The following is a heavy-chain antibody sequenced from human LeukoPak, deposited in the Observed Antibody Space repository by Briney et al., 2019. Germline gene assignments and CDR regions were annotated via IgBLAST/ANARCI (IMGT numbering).Heavy chain of an antibody. CDR2: ISDYNGNA. CDR3: AREGPLLWFGEEGDSGYYYYMDV. J-gene: IGHJ6*03. D-gene: IGHD3-10*01. CDR1: GYTFTINS. V-gene: IGHV1-18*01. Sequence: GASVTMSCKASGYTFTINSITWVRQDPGPRVEWMEWISDYNGNANYAHKLQGRVTMTTDTSTSRAYMELRSLRSDDTAVYYCAREGPLLWFGEEGDSGYYYYMDVWGKGTTVIVSS.